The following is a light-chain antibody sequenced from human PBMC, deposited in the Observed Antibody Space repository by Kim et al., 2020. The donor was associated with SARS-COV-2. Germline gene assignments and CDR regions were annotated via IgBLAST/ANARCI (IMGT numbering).Light chain of an antibody. CDR1: QNVHKW. V-gene: IGKV1-5*03. J-gene: IGKJ1*01. Sequence: ASVGDTLTITCRASQNVHKWLAWYQQKPGQVPKLLIEKAADLQSGVPARFSGSGSGTEFTLTITTLQPSDFATYYCQQYHTHSTFGQGTKVDIK. CDR2: KAA. CDR3: QQYHTHST.